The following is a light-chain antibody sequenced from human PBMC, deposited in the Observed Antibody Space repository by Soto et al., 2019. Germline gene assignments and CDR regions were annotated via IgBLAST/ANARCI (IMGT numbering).Light chain of an antibody. V-gene: IGLV6-57*04. CDR3: QSYASIFVV. Sequence: NFMLTQPHSVSESPGKTVTISCTRSSGSIASNYVQWYQQRPGSAPTTVIYEDNQRPSGVPDRFSGSIDSSSNSASLTISGLKTEDEADYYCQSYASIFVVFGGGTKLTVL. CDR2: EDN. CDR1: SGSIASNY. J-gene: IGLJ2*01.